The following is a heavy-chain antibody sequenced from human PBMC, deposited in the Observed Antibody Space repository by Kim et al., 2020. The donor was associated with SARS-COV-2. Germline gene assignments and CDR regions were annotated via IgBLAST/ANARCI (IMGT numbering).Heavy chain of an antibody. V-gene: IGHV4-59*01. D-gene: IGHD2-2*01. J-gene: IGHJ4*02. CDR1: GGSISSYY. CDR2: IYYSGST. CDR3: ARACSSTSCYAPTYFDY. Sequence: SETLSLTCTVSGGSISSYYWSWIRQPPGKGLEWIGYIYYSGSTNYNPSLKSRVTISVDTSKNQFSLKLSSVTAADTAVYYCARACSSTSCYAPTYFDYWGQGTLVTVSS.